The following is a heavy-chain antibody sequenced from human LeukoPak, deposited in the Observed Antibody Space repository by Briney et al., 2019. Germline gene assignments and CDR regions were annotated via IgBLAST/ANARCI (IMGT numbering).Heavy chain of an antibody. CDR2: ISYDGSYK. J-gene: IGHJ4*02. V-gene: IGHV3-30*03. CDR1: GFTFSTSG. CDR3: ARGHLGYSSGSDN. D-gene: IGHD6-19*01. Sequence: GRSLRLSCAASGFTFSTSGMHWVRQSPGKGLEWMALISYDGSYKDFADSVQGRFTISRDNSKNTLYLQMNSLRPEDTAVYYCARGHLGYSSGSDNWGQGTLVTVSS.